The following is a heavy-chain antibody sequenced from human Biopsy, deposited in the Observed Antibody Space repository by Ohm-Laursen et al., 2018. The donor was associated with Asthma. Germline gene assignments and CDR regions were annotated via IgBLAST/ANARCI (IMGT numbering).Heavy chain of an antibody. D-gene: IGHD3-22*01. J-gene: IGHJ4*02. CDR2: IYSGGTS. Sequence: SLRLSCAATGFTVSRDHVFWVRQAPGKGLEWVSVIYSGGTSHTADSVRDRFTISRDYSKNTLYLQMHSLRAEDTAVYYCARRDSSNWSHYYFDYWGQGTLVTVSS. CDR1: GFTVSRDH. V-gene: IGHV3-53*01. CDR3: ARRDSSNWSHYYFDY.